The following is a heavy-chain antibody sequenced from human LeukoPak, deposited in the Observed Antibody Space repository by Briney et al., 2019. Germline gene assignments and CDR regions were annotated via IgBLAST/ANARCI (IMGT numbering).Heavy chain of an antibody. CDR2: ISGSGRDT. CDR1: GFTFSSYG. V-gene: IGHV3-23*01. D-gene: IGHD6-13*01. J-gene: IGHJ4*02. CDR3: AKDASAGGSYYFDF. Sequence: PGGSLRLSCAASGFTFSSYGMNWGRQAPGKGLEWGSTISGSGRDTNYTDSVKGRFTISRDNTKNTLYLQMNSLRAEDTAVYYCAKDASAGGSYYFDFWGQGTLVTVSS.